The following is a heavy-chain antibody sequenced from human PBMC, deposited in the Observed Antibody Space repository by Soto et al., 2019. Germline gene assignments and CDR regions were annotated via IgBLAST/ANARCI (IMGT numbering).Heavy chain of an antibody. Sequence: QVVLLQSGAEVKEPGSSVRVSCKVSGSTFNNFAFSWVRQAPGHGPEWMGGIVVMSNTADYSQRFRDRATITADTSTNTLYMELGSLTFEDTAGYYCARAIKRWEVHYYFDYLGQGTQVTVSS. D-gene: IGHD1-26*01. J-gene: IGHJ4*02. CDR3: ARAIKRWEVHYYFDY. CDR1: GSTFNNFA. V-gene: IGHV1-69*06. CDR2: IVVMSNTA.